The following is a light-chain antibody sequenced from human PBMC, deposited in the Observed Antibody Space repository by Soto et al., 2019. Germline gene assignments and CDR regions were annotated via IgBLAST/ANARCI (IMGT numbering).Light chain of an antibody. J-gene: IGLJ2*01. CDR2: DVS. CDR3: SSYTSSSTLVI. CDR1: SSDVGGYNY. V-gene: IGLV2-14*03. Sequence: QPVSVSGSPGQSITISCTGTSSDVGGYNYVSWYQQHPGKAPKLMLYDVSNRPSGVSNRFSGSKSGNTASLTISGLQAEDEADYYCSSYTSSSTLVIFGGGTKLTVL.